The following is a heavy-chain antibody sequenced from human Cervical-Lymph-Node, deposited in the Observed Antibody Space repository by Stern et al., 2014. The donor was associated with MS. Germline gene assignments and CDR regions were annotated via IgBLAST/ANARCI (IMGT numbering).Heavy chain of an antibody. Sequence: QVTLKESGPTLVKPTQTLTLTCTFSGFSFTSSRMGVGWIRQPPGKALEWLALIYWDDDTRYSPSLKTRLTITKDNSKSQVVLRLTNMAPEDTGTYYCARTDYSLLSGYSHFDYCGQGVPVTVSS. CDR1: GFSFTSSRMG. CDR2: IYWDDDT. D-gene: IGHD3-3*01. V-gene: IGHV2-5*02. CDR3: ARTDYSLLSGYSHFDY. J-gene: IGHJ4*02.